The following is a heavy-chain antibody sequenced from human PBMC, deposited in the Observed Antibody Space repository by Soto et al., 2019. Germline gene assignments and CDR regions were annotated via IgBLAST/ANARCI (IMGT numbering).Heavy chain of an antibody. Sequence: VQLLESGGDLVQPGGSLRLSCAASGFSLNNFAMAWVRQAPGKGLEWVSTITSSGDKTSYADSVKGRFIISRDNSKNMLYLQMNSLRVEDTALCCCARECVSTSCAVGRDWGQGTLVTVSS. CDR2: ITSSGDKT. J-gene: IGHJ4*02. V-gene: IGHV3-23*01. D-gene: IGHD2-2*01. CDR1: GFSLNNFA. CDR3: ARECVSTSCAVGRD.